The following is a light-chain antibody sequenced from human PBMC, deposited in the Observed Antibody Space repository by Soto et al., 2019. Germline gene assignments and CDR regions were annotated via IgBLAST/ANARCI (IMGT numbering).Light chain of an antibody. CDR3: QSYDSSLSAYV. CDR1: SSNIGAGYD. V-gene: IGLV1-40*01. Sequence: QSVLTQPPSVPGAPGQSVTISCTGSSSNIGAGYDVHWYQQLPGTAPKLLIYDNRNRPSGVPDRFSGSKSGTSASLAITGLQAEDEADYYCQSYDSSLSAYVFGAGTKVTVL. CDR2: DNR. J-gene: IGLJ1*01.